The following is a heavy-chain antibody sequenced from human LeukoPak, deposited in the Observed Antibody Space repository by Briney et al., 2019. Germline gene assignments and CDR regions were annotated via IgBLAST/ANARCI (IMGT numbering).Heavy chain of an antibody. V-gene: IGHV4-34*01. J-gene: IGHJ4*02. CDR1: GGSLSDYY. CDR2: ISHRGRT. Sequence: SETLSLTCAVYGGSLSDYYWSWIRQSPGKGLEWIGEISHRGRTYYNLSLMSRVTISIDTSKNQFSLKVNSVSAADSAIYFCASGTGYKWDIGGQGTLVTVSS. CDR3: ASGTGYKWDI. D-gene: IGHD1/OR15-1a*01.